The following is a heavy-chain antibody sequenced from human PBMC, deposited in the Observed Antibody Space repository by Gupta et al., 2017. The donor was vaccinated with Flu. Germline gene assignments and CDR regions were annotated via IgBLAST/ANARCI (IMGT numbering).Heavy chain of an antibody. D-gene: IGHD1-7*01. Sequence: QVQLQESGPGLVKPSQTLSLTCTVSGGSISSGGSYWSWIRQHPGKGLEWIGYIDYSGSTYYNPSLKSRVTISVDTSKNQFSLKLSSVTAADTAVYYCAREPNWNYERHYFDYWGQGTLVTVSS. CDR1: GGSISSGGSY. CDR3: AREPNWNYERHYFDY. CDR2: IDYSGST. V-gene: IGHV4-31*03. J-gene: IGHJ4*02.